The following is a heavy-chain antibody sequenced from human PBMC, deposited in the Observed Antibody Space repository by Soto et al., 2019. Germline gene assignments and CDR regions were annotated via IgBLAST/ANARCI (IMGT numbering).Heavy chain of an antibody. V-gene: IGHV3-64*01. CDR1: GFTLSCYA. D-gene: IGHD6-6*01. CDR3: ARRARPDFYYMDV. Sequence: SCAASGFTLSCYAMDWVRQAPGKGLEYVSGISSNGVGTYYANSVQGRFTISRDNSKNTVYLQMGSPRPEDMAVYYCARRARPDFYYMDVWGKGTTVTVSS. J-gene: IGHJ6*03. CDR2: ISSNGVGT.